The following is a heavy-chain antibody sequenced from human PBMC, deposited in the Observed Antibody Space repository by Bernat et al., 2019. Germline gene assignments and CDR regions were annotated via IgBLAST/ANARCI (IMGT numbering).Heavy chain of an antibody. CDR2: IYSGGST. CDR1: GFTVSSNY. CDR3: ATLAEDYGDYVP. J-gene: IGHJ5*02. Sequence: EVQLVESGGGLVQPGGSLRLSCAASGFTVSSNYMRWVRQAPGKGLEWVSVIYSGGSTYYADAVKGRFTISSNNSKNTTYLQVNSLRAEDTAVYYCATLAEDYGDYVPWGQGTLVTVSS. D-gene: IGHD4-17*01. V-gene: IGHV3-66*01.